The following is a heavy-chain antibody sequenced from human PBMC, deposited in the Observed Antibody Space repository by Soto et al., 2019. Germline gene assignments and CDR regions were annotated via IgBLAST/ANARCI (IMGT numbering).Heavy chain of an antibody. Sequence: QITLKESGPTLVKPTQTLTLTCTFSGFSLSTTGVGVSWIRQPPGKALEWLALIYWYDDKRYSPSLKSRLTITKDTSKHQVVLTMTNMDPVDTATYYCAHRGGATVGLYYFDYWGQGALVTVSS. V-gene: IGHV2-5*01. CDR1: GFSLSTTGVG. J-gene: IGHJ4*02. CDR2: IYWYDDK. D-gene: IGHD3-16*01. CDR3: AHRGGATVGLYYFDY.